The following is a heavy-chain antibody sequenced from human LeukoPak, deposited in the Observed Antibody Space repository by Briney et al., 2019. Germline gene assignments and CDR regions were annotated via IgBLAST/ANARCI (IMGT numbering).Heavy chain of an antibody. V-gene: IGHV3-48*01. CDR3: ARGPVAGIYYYYGMDV. Sequence: GGSLRLSCAASGFTFSSYSMNWVRQAPGKGLECVSYISSSSSTIYYADSVKGRFTISRDNAKNSLYLQMNSLRAEDTAVYYCARGPVAGIYYYYGMDVWGQGTTVTVSS. CDR2: ISSSSSTI. CDR1: GFTFSSYS. J-gene: IGHJ6*02. D-gene: IGHD6-19*01.